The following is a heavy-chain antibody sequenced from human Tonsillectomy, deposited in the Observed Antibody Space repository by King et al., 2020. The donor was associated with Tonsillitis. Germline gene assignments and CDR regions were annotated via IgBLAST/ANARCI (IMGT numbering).Heavy chain of an antibody. CDR2: MSGGGGGT. CDR3: AKTAGYFTENYFDY. D-gene: IGHD3/OR15-3a*01. CDR1: GFTLSSYA. V-gene: IGHV3-23*04. Sequence: VQLVESGGGLVQPGGSLRLSCAASGFTLSSYAMSWVRQAPGKGLEWVSGMSGGGGGTYYAASVKGRGTMSRDNSKNTMYLQMNSLRAEDTAVYYCAKTAGYFTENYFDYWGQGTLVTVSS. J-gene: IGHJ4*02.